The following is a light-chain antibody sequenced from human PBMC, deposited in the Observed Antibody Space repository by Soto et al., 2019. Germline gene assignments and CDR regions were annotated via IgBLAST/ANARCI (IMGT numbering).Light chain of an antibody. CDR2: DAS. V-gene: IGKV3-20*01. J-gene: IGKJ4*01. CDR3: QQGSISPLT. Sequence: EIVLTQSPGTLSLSPGERATLSCRASQDVTNNYLAWYQQKPGRAPGLLIHDASVRATGIPDRFSGSGSGTDLTLTISRLETEDFAVYYCQQGSISPLTFGGGTKVEIK. CDR1: QDVTNNY.